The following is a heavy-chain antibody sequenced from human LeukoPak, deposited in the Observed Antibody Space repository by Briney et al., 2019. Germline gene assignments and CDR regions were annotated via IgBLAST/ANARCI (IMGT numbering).Heavy chain of an antibody. D-gene: IGHD6-19*01. CDR3: ATKQWLAPPPDS. Sequence: GGCLRLSCAAAGFTFRKYWMVWVRQPPGEGMECVSRINTDGTVTTYADSVTGRFTVSRDNADNTMFLQMNSVRDEDPAVYYCATKQWLAPPPDSWGQGTPVTVSS. CDR2: INTDGTVT. V-gene: IGHV3-74*01. CDR1: GFTFRKYW. J-gene: IGHJ4*02.